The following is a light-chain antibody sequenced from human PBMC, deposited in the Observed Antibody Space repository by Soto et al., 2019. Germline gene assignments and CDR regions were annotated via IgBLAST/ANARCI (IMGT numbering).Light chain of an antibody. CDR3: QLWDGSRGEVV. CDR2: DYS. CDR1: IIRTRS. Sequence: SYELTQPPSVSVAPGQTATITCGGNIIRTRSLHWYQQKPGQAPVLVVNDYSDRPSGIPERFSGSHSGNTATLTITRVEAGDEADYYCQLWDGSRGEVVFGGGTKLTVL. J-gene: IGLJ2*01. V-gene: IGLV3-21*02.